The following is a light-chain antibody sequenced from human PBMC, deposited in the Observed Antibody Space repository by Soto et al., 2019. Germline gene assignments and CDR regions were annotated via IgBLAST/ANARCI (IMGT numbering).Light chain of an antibody. CDR3: CSYAGSPTLPHWA. V-gene: IGLV2-23*01. CDR1: SSDVGNYNF. J-gene: IGLJ3*02. Sequence: QSVLTQPASVSGSPGQSVTISCTGTSSDVGNYNFVSWYQRHPGKAPKLVIYEDNKRPTGVSNRFFGSKSGNTASLTISGLQAEDEADYYCCSYAGSPTLPHWAFGGGTKLTVL. CDR2: EDN.